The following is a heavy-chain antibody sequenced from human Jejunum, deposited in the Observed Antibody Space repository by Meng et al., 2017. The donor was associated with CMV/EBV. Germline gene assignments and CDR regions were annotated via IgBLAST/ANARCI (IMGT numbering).Heavy chain of an antibody. CDR3: ARDNDGSSHYSQFDY. D-gene: IGHD3-22*01. Sequence: SGFSFSGDWMQWLRPVPGKGLEWVAVIWYDGSRKYFADSVQGRFSISRDDSKNTVYLQMNSLRAEDTAVYYCARDNDGSSHYSQFDYWGQGTLVTVSS. J-gene: IGHJ4*02. CDR1: GFSFSGDW. V-gene: IGHV3-33*08. CDR2: IWYDGSRK.